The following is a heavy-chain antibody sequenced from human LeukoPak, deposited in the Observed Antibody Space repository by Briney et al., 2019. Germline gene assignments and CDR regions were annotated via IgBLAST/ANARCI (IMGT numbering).Heavy chain of an antibody. CDR2: ISYDGSNK. CDR3: ARDRLLLWFGEFDY. J-gene: IGHJ4*02. V-gene: IGHV3-30-3*01. D-gene: IGHD3-10*01. CDR1: GFTFSSYA. Sequence: GGSLRLSCAASGFTFSSYAMHWVRQAPGKGLEWVAVISYDGSNKYYADSVKGRFTISRDNSKNTLYLQMNSLRAEDTAVYYCARDRLLLWFGEFDYWGQGTLVTVSS.